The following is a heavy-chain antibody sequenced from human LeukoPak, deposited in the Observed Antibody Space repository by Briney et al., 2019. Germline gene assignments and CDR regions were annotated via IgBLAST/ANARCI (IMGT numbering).Heavy chain of an antibody. CDR1: GYTFTTYG. Sequence: ASVKVSCKASGYTFTTYGINWVRQAPGQGFEWMGWISGYTGNTNYAQKIQGRVTMTTDTSTRTAYMELRSLRSDDTAVYYCARLITRGNSFGSDYWGQGTLVTVSS. D-gene: IGHD5-18*01. CDR2: ISGYTGNT. J-gene: IGHJ4*02. V-gene: IGHV1-18*01. CDR3: ARLITRGNSFGSDY.